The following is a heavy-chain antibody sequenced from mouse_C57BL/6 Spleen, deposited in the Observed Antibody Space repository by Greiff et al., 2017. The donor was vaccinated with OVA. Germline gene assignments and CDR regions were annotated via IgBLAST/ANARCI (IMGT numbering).Heavy chain of an antibody. V-gene: IGHV1-54*01. D-gene: IGHD2-1*01. CDR2: INPGSGGT. J-gene: IGHJ2*01. Sequence: QVQLQQSGAELVRPGPSVKVSCKASGYAFTNYLIEWVKQRPGQGLEWIGVINPGSGGTNYNEKFKGKATLTADKSSSTAYMQLSNLTSEDSAVYFCARSGYGNFFDYWGQGTTLTVSS. CDR1: GYAFTNYL. CDR3: ARSGYGNFFDY.